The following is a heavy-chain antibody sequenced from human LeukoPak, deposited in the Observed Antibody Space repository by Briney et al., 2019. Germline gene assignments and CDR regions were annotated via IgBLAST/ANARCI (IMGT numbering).Heavy chain of an antibody. CDR3: ARGRYCSGGSCYSSGPPPNYYFDY. CDR1: GGSFSGYY. Sequence: SETLSLTCAVYGGSFSGYYWSWIRQPPAKGLEWIGEINHSGSTNYNPSLKSRVTISVDTSKNQFSLKLSSVTAADTAVYYCARGRYCSGGSCYSSGPPPNYYFDYWGQGTLVTVSS. D-gene: IGHD2-15*01. CDR2: INHSGST. V-gene: IGHV4-34*01. J-gene: IGHJ4*02.